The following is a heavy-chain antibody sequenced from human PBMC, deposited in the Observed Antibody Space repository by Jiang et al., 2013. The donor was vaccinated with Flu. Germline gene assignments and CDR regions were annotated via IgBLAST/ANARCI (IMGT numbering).Heavy chain of an antibody. CDR3: TREDHVVVVTAIRAFDI. Sequence: QTLSLTCAISGDSVSSNSAAWNWIRQSPSRGLEWLGRTYYRSKWYNDYAVSVKSRITINPDTSKNQFSLQPNSVAPEDTAVYYCTREDHVVVVTAIRAFDIWGQGTMVTVSS. D-gene: IGHD2-21*02. CDR2: TYYRSKWYN. V-gene: IGHV6-1*01. J-gene: IGHJ3*02. CDR1: GDSVSSNSAA.